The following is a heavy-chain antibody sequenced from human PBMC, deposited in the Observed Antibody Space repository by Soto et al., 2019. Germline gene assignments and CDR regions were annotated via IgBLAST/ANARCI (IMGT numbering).Heavy chain of an antibody. D-gene: IGHD5-18*01. J-gene: IGHJ6*03. CDR3: EAQPTTMDVFNV. Sequence: SVKVSCKASGGTFSSFAINWVRQAPGQGLEWMGRLIPILGVPTYAQKFQGRVTVTADKSTSTAYMELSSLRSEDTAVYFCEAQPTTMDVFNVGGKG. V-gene: IGHV1-69*04. CDR2: LIPILGVP. CDR1: GGTFSSFA.